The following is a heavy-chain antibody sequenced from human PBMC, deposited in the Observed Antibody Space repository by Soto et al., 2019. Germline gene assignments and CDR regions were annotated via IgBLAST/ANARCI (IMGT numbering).Heavy chain of an antibody. V-gene: IGHV3-30-3*01. CDR1: GFTFSSYA. J-gene: IGHJ1*01. Sequence: QVQLVESGGGVVQPGRSLRLSCAASGFTFSSYAMHWVRQAPGKGLEWVAVISYDGSNKYYADSVKGRFTISRDNSKNTLYRQMNSLRAEDTAVYYCARGWGTGVVVTATGDAEYFQHWGQGTLVTVSS. CDR3: ARGWGTGVVVTATGDAEYFQH. D-gene: IGHD2-21*02. CDR2: ISYDGSNK.